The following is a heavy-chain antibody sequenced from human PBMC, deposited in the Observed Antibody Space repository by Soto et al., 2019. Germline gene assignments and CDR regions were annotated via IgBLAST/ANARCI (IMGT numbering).Heavy chain of an antibody. CDR2: VTSSPSSM. CDR1: VFTVIGCS. J-gene: IGHJ4*02. Sequence: GGSRRLSCAASVFTVIGCSMNGFGQAPGKGLEWVSSVTSSPSSMFYADSVKGRFTISSDDAKDSLFLQMNSLRADDTAVYYCAREADFASSGYVLDYWGLGTLVTVSS. D-gene: IGHD3-22*01. V-gene: IGHV3-21*01. CDR3: AREADFASSGYVLDY.